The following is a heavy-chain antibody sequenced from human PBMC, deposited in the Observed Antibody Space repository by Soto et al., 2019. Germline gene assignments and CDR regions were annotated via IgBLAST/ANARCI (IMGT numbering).Heavy chain of an antibody. J-gene: IGHJ6*03. CDR2: IYYSGST. V-gene: IGHV4-31*03. Sequence: SETLSLTCTVSGGSISSGGYYWSWIRQHPGKGLEWIGYIYYSGSTYYNPSLKRGVTISVDTSKNQFSLKLSSVTAADTAVYYYARWIFWSGYYKSTEQPYYMDVWGKGTTVTVSS. CDR1: GGSISSGGYY. D-gene: IGHD3-3*01. CDR3: ARWIFWSGYYKSTEQPYYMDV.